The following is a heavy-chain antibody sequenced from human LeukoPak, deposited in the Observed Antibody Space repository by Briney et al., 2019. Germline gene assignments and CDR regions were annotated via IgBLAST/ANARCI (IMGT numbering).Heavy chain of an antibody. Sequence: PGGALRLSCAAPGFTLITNDMTLVRPAPGKGPQLVSVLYSDGNTKYADSVQGRFTISRDNSKNTLYLEMNSLSPDDTAVYYCARGVEPLAANTLAYWGQGTLVTVSS. CDR3: ARGVEPLAANTLAY. V-gene: IGHV3-53*01. CDR1: GFTLITND. J-gene: IGHJ4*02. D-gene: IGHD1-14*01. CDR2: LYSDGNT.